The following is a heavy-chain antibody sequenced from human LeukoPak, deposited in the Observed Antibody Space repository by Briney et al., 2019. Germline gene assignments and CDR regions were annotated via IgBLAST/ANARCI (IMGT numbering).Heavy chain of an antibody. V-gene: IGHV3-23*01. J-gene: IGHJ4*02. CDR2: ISGSGGST. Sequence: GGSLRLSCAASGFTFSSYAMSWVRQAPGKGLEWVSAISGSGGSTYYADSVKGRFTIFRDNSKNTLYLQMNSLGAEDTAVYYCAKDRKAVAGGLFGYWGQGTLVTVSS. D-gene: IGHD6-19*01. CDR1: GFTFSSYA. CDR3: AKDRKAVAGGLFGY.